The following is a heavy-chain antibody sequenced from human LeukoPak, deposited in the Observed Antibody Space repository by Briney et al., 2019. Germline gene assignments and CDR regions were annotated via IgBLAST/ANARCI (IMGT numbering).Heavy chain of an antibody. D-gene: IGHD4-17*01. V-gene: IGHV4-59*01. Sequence: SETLSLTCTVSGGSISSYYWSWIRQPPGKGLEWIGYVYYSGSTNYNPSLKSRVTISVDTSKNQFSLKLSSVTAADTAVYYCARALLRPWFDPWGQGTLVTVSS. CDR2: VYYSGST. CDR1: GGSISSYY. CDR3: ARALLRPWFDP. J-gene: IGHJ5*02.